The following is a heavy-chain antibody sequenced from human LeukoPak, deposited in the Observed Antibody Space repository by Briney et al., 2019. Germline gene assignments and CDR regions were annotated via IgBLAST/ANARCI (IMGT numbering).Heavy chain of an antibody. D-gene: IGHD2-2*01. J-gene: IGHJ5*02. V-gene: IGHV1-24*01. CDR3: AIGAMNT. CDR2: FEPEEGEHGET. CDR1: GYSLSDLS. Sequence: VASVKVSCRVSGYSLSDLSIHWVRHVPGKGLEWMGGFEPEEGEHGETIYAQNFEGRLTLTEDTAADTAYMELVSLTSADTAVYYCAIGAMNTWGQGTLVTVSS.